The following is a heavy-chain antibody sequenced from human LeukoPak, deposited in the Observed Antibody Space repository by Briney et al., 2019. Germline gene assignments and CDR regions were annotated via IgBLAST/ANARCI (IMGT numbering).Heavy chain of an antibody. J-gene: IGHJ5*02. CDR1: GFTLSTYT. Sequence: GGSLRLSCAASGFTLSTYTMNWVRQAPGKGLEWVSSISTGSSYIYYADSVRGRFTISRDNAKNSLYLQMNNLRAADTAVYYCARDRIAYYDKGGFDGWGQGTLVTVSS. CDR3: ARDRIAYYDKGGFDG. D-gene: IGHD3-22*01. CDR2: ISTGSSYI. V-gene: IGHV3-21*01.